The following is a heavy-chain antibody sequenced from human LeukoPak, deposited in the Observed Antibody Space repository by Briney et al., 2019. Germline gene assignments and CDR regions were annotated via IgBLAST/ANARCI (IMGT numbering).Heavy chain of an antibody. V-gene: IGHV3-7*03. CDR1: GFTSSSYW. D-gene: IGHD4-23*01. CDR2: IKQDGSEK. Sequence: GGSLRLSCAASGFTSSSYWMSWVRQAPGKGLEWVANIKQDGSEKYYVDSVKGRFTISRDNAKNSLYLQMNSLRAEDTAVYYCARESEVTATDYWGQGTLVTVSS. J-gene: IGHJ4*02. CDR3: ARESEVTATDY.